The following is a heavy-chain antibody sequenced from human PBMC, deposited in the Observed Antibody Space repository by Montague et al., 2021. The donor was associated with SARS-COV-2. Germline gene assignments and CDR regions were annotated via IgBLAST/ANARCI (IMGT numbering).Heavy chain of an antibody. V-gene: IGHV4-34*01. D-gene: IGHD3-10*01. J-gene: IGHJ6*03. Sequence: SETLSFICAVHGGSFSTYSWNWIRQPPGKGLEWIGEIHQGGSTNYNPSFKGRVTFSADTSKNQFSLKLPSVAAADTAVYYCARLGDGVVPSPILGVGPYYSYYYMDVWGKGTTVTVSS. CDR3: ARLGDGVVPSPILGVGPYYSYYYMDV. CDR2: IHQGGST. CDR1: GGSFSTYS.